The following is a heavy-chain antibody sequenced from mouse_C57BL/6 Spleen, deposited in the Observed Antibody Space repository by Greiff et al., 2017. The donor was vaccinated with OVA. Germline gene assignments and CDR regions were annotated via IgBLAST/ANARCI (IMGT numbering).Heavy chain of an antibody. CDR2: IYPRDGST. V-gene: IGHV1-78*01. D-gene: IGHD1-1*01. Sequence: VKLMESDAELVKPGASVKISCKVSGYTFTDHPIHWLKQRPAQGLEWIGYIYPRDGSTKYNEKFKGKATLTADKSSSTAYMQHNSLTSEDSAVYFCSREATVAPDYWGQGTTLTVSS. J-gene: IGHJ2*01. CDR1: GYTFTDHP. CDR3: SREATVAPDY.